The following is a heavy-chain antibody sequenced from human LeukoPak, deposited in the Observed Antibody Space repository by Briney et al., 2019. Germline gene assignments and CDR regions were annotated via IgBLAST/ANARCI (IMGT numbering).Heavy chain of an antibody. D-gene: IGHD6-19*01. Sequence: GGSLRLSCAASGFTFSNYVMSWVRQVPGKGLEWVSGISGSGDSTYYADSVKDRFTISRDNSKNTLYLQMNSLRVEDTATYYCAKVRAPSGWFNSDYWGQGTLVAVSS. CDR3: AKVRAPSGWFNSDY. CDR1: GFTFSNYV. V-gene: IGHV3-23*01. J-gene: IGHJ4*02. CDR2: ISGSGDST.